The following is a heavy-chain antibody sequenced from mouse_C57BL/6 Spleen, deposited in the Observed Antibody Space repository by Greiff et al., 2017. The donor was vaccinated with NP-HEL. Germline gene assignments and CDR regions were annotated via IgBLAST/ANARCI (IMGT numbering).Heavy chain of an antibody. V-gene: IGHV14-2*01. J-gene: IGHJ4*01. Sequence: VQLKQSGAELVKPGASVKLSCTASGFNIKDYYMHWVKQRTEQGLEWIGRIDPEDGETKYAPKFQGKATITADTSSNTAYLQLSSLTSEDTAVYYCASYYGSNPYAMDYWGQGTSVTVSS. CDR1: GFNIKDYY. CDR3: ASYYGSNPYAMDY. CDR2: IDPEDGET. D-gene: IGHD1-1*01.